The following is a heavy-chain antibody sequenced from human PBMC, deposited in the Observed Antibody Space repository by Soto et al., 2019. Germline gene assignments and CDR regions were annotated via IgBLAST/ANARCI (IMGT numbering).Heavy chain of an antibody. V-gene: IGHV3-64*01. CDR3: ARRARPDFYYMDV. J-gene: IGHJ6*03. D-gene: IGHD6-6*01. CDR2: ISSNGVGT. Sequence: EVQLAESGGGLAQPGGSLRLSCAASGFTLSGYAMDWVRQAPGQGLEYVSGISSNGVGTYYANSVQGRFTNSRDNSKNTGYPQMGSLRPEDMAVYYCARRARPDFYYMDVWGKGTTVTVSS. CDR1: GFTLSGYA.